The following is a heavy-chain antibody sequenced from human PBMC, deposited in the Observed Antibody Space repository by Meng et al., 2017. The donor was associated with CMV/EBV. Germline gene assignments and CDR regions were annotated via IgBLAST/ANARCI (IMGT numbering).Heavy chain of an antibody. CDR3: ARHEHWDAFDI. J-gene: IGHJ3*02. CDR1: GFTFSSYS. D-gene: IGHD3-3*02. CDR2: ISSSSSTI. V-gene: IGHV3-48*04. Sequence: GGSLRLSCAASGFTFSSYSMNWVRQAPGKGLEWVSYISSSSSTIYYADSVKGRFTISRDNAKNSLYLQMNSLRAEDTAVYYCARHEHWDAFDIWGQGTMVTVSS.